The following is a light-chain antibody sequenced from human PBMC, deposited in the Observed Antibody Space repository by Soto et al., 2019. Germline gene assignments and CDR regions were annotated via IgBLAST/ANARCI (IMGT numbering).Light chain of an antibody. CDR3: CSYADSSPVI. Sequence: QSVLTQPASVSGSPGQSITISCTGTSSHVGSYNLVYWHQQHPGKAPKLMIYEVSKRPSGVSNRFSGSKSGNTASLTITGLQAEVEADYYCCSYADSSPVIFGGGTKVTVL. J-gene: IGLJ2*01. V-gene: IGLV2-23*02. CDR2: EVS. CDR1: SSHVGSYNL.